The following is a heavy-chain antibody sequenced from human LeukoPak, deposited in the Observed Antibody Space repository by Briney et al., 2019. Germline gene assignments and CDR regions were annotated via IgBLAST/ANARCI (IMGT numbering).Heavy chain of an antibody. CDR2: IVVGSGNT. CDR3: AALSVSSVGTDY. CDR1: GFTFTSSA. J-gene: IGHJ4*02. D-gene: IGHD7-27*01. Sequence: SVKVSCKASGFTFTSSAMQWVRQARGQRLEWIGWIVVGSGNTNYAQKFQERVTITRDMSTSTAYMELSSLRSEDTAVYYCAALSVSSVGTDYWGQGTLVTVSS. V-gene: IGHV1-58*02.